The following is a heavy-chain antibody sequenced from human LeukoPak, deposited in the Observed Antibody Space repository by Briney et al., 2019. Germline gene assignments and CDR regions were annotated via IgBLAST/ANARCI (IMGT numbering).Heavy chain of an antibody. Sequence: SSQTLSLTCTVSGGSISSGGYYWSWIRQPPGKGLEWIGYIYYSGSTNYNPSLKSRVTISVDTSKNQFSLKLSSVTAADTAVYYCARGSRLYSSSFYFDYWGQGTLVTVSS. V-gene: IGHV4-61*08. J-gene: IGHJ4*02. CDR1: GGSISSGGYY. CDR2: IYYSGST. CDR3: ARGSRLYSSSFYFDY. D-gene: IGHD6-6*01.